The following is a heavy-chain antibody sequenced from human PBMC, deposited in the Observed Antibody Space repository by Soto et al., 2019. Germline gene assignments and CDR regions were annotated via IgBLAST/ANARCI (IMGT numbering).Heavy chain of an antibody. V-gene: IGHV4-59*12. CDR3: ARDKITGLFDY. CDR2: INHSGST. Sequence: SETLSLTCTVSGGSISSYYWSWIRQPPGKGLEWIGDINHSGSTYYNPSLKSRVTISVDTSKNQFSLKLTSVTAADTAVYYCARDKITGLFDYWGQGTLVTVSS. J-gene: IGHJ4*02. CDR1: GGSISSYY. D-gene: IGHD2-8*02.